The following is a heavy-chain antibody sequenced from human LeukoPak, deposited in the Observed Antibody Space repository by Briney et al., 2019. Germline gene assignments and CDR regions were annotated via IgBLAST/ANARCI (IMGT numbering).Heavy chain of an antibody. J-gene: IGHJ6*02. CDR1: GYTFTSYG. Sequence: ASVKVSCKASGYTFTSYGISWVRQAPGQGLEWMGWISVYNGNTNYAQNLQGRVTMTTDTSTRIVHMELRSLRVDDTAVYYCAREGEYCSGGRCYPSNAMDVWGQGTTVTVSS. CDR3: AREGEYCSGGRCYPSNAMDV. CDR2: ISVYNGNT. D-gene: IGHD2-15*01. V-gene: IGHV1-18*01.